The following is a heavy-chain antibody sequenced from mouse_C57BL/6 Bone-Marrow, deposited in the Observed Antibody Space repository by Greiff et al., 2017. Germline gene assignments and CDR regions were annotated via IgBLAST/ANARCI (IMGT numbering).Heavy chain of an antibody. V-gene: IGHV5-9*01. J-gene: IGHJ2*01. CDR3: ARHDPFDY. CDR1: GFTFSSYT. CDR2: ISGGGGNT. Sequence: EVKLVESGGGLVKPGGSLKLSCAASGFTFSSYTMSWVRQTPEKRLEWVATISGGGGNTYYPDSVKGRFTISRDNAKNTLYLQMSSLRAEDTALYYCARHDPFDYWGQGTTLTVSS.